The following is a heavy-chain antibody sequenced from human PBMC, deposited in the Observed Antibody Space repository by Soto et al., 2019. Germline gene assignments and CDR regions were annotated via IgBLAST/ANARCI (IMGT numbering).Heavy chain of an antibody. CDR3: ASDYDFWSGYWEDYYYYYGMDV. J-gene: IGHJ6*02. Sequence: ASVKVSCKASGYTFTSYYVHWVRQAPGQGLEWMGIINPSGGSTSYAQKFQGRVTMTRDTSTSTVYMELSSLRSEDTAVYYCASDYDFWSGYWEDYYYYYGMDVWGQGTTVTVSS. V-gene: IGHV1-46*01. CDR1: GYTFTSYY. D-gene: IGHD3-3*01. CDR2: INPSGGST.